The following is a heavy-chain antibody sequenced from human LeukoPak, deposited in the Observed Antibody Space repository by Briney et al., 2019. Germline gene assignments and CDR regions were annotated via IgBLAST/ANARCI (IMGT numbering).Heavy chain of an antibody. CDR1: GFTFSNAW. CDR3: ATTLH. V-gene: IGHV3-15*01. Sequence: KPGGTLSLSCAASGFTFSNAWMNWVRQAWGKGLEGIGRIKSKTDSGTADYAAPVKRTFTIPRDDLKYTLYSQMNILKTEDTAVYYCATTLHWGQGTLVTVSS. J-gene: IGHJ1*01. CDR2: IKSKTDSGTA.